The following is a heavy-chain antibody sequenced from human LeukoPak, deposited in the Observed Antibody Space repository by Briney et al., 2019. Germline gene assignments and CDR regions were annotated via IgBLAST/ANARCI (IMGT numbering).Heavy chain of an antibody. V-gene: IGHV3-7*03. J-gene: IGHJ4*02. D-gene: IGHD6-19*01. CDR1: GFTFSDYW. Sequence: GGSLRLSCAASGFTFSDYWMSWVRQAPGTGLEWVANIKEDGSAKYYVDSVKGRFTISRDNAKNSLYLQMNSLRTEDTAVYYCARDKYSSGWYPVADYWGQGTLVTVSS. CDR2: IKEDGSAK. CDR3: ARDKYSSGWYPVADY.